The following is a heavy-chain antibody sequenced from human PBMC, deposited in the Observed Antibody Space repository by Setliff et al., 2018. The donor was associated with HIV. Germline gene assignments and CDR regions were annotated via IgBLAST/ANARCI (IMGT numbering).Heavy chain of an antibody. V-gene: IGHV1-18*01. CDR1: GYTFTSYG. J-gene: IGHJ4*02. CDR2: ISAYSGNT. CDR3: AQLGMVDDFDY. Sequence: ASVKVSCKASGYTFTSYGISWVRQAPGQGLEWMGWISAYSGNTNYAQKLQDRVTMTRDTSTSTVYMELSSLRSEDTAVYYCAQLGMVDDFDYWGQGTLVTVSS. D-gene: IGHD1-1*01.